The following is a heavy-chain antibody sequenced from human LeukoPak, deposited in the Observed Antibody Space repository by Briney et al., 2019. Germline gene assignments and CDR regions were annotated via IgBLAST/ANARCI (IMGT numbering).Heavy chain of an antibody. CDR3: ANDFDH. Sequence: YPGGSLRLSCAASGFTFNNYAMSWVRQAPGKGLEWVSTISGSDDNTYYADSVKGRFTISRDISKNTLYLQMNSLRADDTAVYYCANDFDHWGQGTLVTVSS. V-gene: IGHV3-23*01. J-gene: IGHJ4*02. CDR1: GFTFNNYA. CDR2: ISGSDDNT.